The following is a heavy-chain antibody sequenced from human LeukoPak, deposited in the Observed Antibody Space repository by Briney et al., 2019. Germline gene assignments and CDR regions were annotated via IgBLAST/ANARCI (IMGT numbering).Heavy chain of an antibody. CDR2: INHSGST. CDR1: GGSLSGYY. D-gene: IGHD3-3*01. CDR3: ARGRGITIFGVVIIDHNWFDP. V-gene: IGHV4-34*01. J-gene: IGHJ5*02. Sequence: SETLSLTCAVYGGSLSGYYWSWIRQPPGKGLEWSGEINHSGSTNYNPSLKSRATISVDTSKNQFSLKLSSVTAADTAVYYCARGRGITIFGVVIIDHNWFDPWGQGTLVTVSS.